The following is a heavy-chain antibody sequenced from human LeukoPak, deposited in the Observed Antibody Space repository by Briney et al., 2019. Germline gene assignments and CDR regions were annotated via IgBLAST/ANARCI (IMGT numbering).Heavy chain of an antibody. V-gene: IGHV4-59*01. Sequence: PSETLSLTCTVSGGSISSYYWSWIRQPPGKGLEWIGYIYYSGSTNYNPSLKSRVTISVDTSKNQFSLKLSSVTAADTAVYYCARGPLGYCSGGSCLELDYWGQGTLVTVSS. D-gene: IGHD2-15*01. CDR2: IYYSGST. J-gene: IGHJ4*02. CDR1: GGSISSYY. CDR3: ARGPLGYCSGGSCLELDY.